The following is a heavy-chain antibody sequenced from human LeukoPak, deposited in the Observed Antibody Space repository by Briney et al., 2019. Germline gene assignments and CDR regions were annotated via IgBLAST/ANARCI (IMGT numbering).Heavy chain of an antibody. D-gene: IGHD1-26*01. Sequence: SETLSLTCAVYGGSFSGYYWSWIRQPPGKGLEWIGEINHSGSTNYNPSLKSRVTISVDTSKNQFSLKLSSVTAADTAVYYCARELGLLRYWGQGTLVTVSS. V-gene: IGHV4-34*01. CDR1: GGSFSGYY. CDR3: ARELGLLRY. J-gene: IGHJ4*02. CDR2: INHSGST.